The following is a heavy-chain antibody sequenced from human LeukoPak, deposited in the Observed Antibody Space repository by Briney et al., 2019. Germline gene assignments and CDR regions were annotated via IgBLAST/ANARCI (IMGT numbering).Heavy chain of an antibody. CDR3: AKRGAGYYFDY. CDR1: GFTFSGYW. CDR2: ITDSSGNT. V-gene: IGHV3-23*01. J-gene: IGHJ4*02. D-gene: IGHD6-19*01. Sequence: GGSLRLSCAASGFTFSGYWMHWVRQAPGKGLVWVSTITDSSGNTFYADSVKGRFTISRDNSKNTLYLQMNSLRAEDTAVYYCAKRGAGYYFDYWGQGTLVTVSS.